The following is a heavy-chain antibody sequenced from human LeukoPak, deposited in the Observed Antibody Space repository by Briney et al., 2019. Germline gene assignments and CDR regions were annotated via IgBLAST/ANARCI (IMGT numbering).Heavy chain of an antibody. Sequence: GGSLRLSCSASGFTFSSYAMHWVRQAPGKGLESVSTISTNGGNTYYADSVKGRFTISRDNSKNALYLQMNSLRAEDTAVYYCAKVGDYGDYALDYWGQGTLVTVSS. D-gene: IGHD4-17*01. V-gene: IGHV3-64*04. CDR1: GFTFSSYA. CDR3: AKVGDYGDYALDY. CDR2: ISTNGGNT. J-gene: IGHJ4*02.